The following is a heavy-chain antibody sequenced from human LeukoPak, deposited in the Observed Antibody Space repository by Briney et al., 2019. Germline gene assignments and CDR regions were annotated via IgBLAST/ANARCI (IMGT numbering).Heavy chain of an antibody. Sequence: SETLSLTCTVSGGSISSYYWSWIRQPAGKGLEWIGRIYTSGSTNYNPSLKSRVTMSVDTSKNQFSLKLSSVTAADTAVYYCARALVDTAMVTFRCYYYMDVWGKGTMVTVSS. D-gene: IGHD5-18*01. V-gene: IGHV4-4*07. CDR1: GGSISSYY. CDR3: ARALVDTAMVTFRCYYYMDV. J-gene: IGHJ6*03. CDR2: IYTSGST.